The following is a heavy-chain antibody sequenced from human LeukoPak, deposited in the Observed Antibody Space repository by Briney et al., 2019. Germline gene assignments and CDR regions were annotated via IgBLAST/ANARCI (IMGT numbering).Heavy chain of an antibody. CDR2: IYNGGST. V-gene: IGHV3-53*01. CDR1: GFTVSSTY. Sequence: GGSLRLSCAASGFTVSSTYMNWVRQAPGRGLEWVSVIYNGGSTSYADSVKGLFTISRDNSKNTLYLQMSTLSVEDTADYYCARDRNRGYDVLDYWGQGTLVTVSS. CDR3: ARDRNRGYDVLDY. J-gene: IGHJ4*02. D-gene: IGHD5-12*01.